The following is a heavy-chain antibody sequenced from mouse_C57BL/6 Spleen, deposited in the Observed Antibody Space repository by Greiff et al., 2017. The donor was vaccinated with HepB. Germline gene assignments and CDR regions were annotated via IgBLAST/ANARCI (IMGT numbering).Heavy chain of an antibody. CDR3: ARGHGSSYEDAMDY. D-gene: IGHD1-1*01. CDR1: GFTFSDYY. V-gene: IGHV5-12*01. CDR2: ISNGGGST. J-gene: IGHJ4*01. Sequence: DVKLVESGGGLVQPGGSLKLSCAASGFTFSDYYMYWVRQTPEKRLEWVAYISNGGGSTYYPDTVKGRFTISRDNAKNTLYLQMSRLKSEDTAMYYCARGHGSSYEDAMDYWGQGTSVTVSS.